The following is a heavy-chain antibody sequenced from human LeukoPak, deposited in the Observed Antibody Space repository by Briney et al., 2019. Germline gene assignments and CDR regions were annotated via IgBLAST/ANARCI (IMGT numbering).Heavy chain of an antibody. V-gene: IGHV4-34*01. CDR1: GGSTSSYY. CDR2: INHSGST. Sequence: SETLSLTCTVSGGSTSSYYWSWIRQPPGKGLEWIGEINHSGSTNYNPSLKSRVTISVDTSKNQFSLKLSSVTAADTAVYYCARLLNTSIAAAGTGFRDAFDIWGQGTTVTVSS. CDR3: ARLLNTSIAAAGTGFRDAFDI. D-gene: IGHD6-13*01. J-gene: IGHJ3*02.